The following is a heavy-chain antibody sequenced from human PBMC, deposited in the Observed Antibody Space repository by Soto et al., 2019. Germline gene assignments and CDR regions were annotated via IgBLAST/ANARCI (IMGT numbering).Heavy chain of an antibody. CDR1: GFTFSSYG. CDR2: IWYDGSNK. J-gene: IGHJ6*02. CDR3: ARDGLYDILTGYYHGVMDV. D-gene: IGHD3-9*01. V-gene: IGHV3-33*01. Sequence: GGSLRLSCAASGFTFSSYGMHWVRQAPGKGLEWVAVIWYDGSNKYYADSVKGRFTISRDNSKNTLYLQMNSLRAEDTAVYYCARDGLYDILTGYYHGVMDVWGQGSTVIVSS.